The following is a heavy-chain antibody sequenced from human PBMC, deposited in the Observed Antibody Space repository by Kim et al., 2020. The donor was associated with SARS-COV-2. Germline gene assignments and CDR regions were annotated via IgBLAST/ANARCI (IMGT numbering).Heavy chain of an antibody. CDR1: GGSISSSSYY. J-gene: IGHJ3*02. CDR2: IYYSGST. Sequence: SETLSHTCTVSGGSISSSSYYWGWIRQPPGKGLEWIGSIYYSGSTYYNPSLKSRVTISVDTSKNQFSLKLSSVTAADTAVYYCASSVVPAALWFGESDAFDIWGQGTMVTVSS. V-gene: IGHV4-39*07. D-gene: IGHD3-10*01. CDR3: ASSVVPAALWFGESDAFDI.